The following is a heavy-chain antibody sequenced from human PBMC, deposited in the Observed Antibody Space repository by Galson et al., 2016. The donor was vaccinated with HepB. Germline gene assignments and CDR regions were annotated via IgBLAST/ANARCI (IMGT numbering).Heavy chain of an antibody. CDR3: AKGVKGGYNIMTGYYFPPYYGLDV. CDR2: ISASATYS. Sequence: SLRLSCAASGFTFSSYAMSWVRLAPGKGLEWVSAISASATYSYYADSVKGRFTISRDNSKNTVNLQMHSLRAEDTAVYYCAKGVKGGYNIMTGYYFPPYYGLDVWGQGTTVTVSS. V-gene: IGHV3-23*01. CDR1: GFTFSSYA. D-gene: IGHD3-9*01. J-gene: IGHJ6*02.